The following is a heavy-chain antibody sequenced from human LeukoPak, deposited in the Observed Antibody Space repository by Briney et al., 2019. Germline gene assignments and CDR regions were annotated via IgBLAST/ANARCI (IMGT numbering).Heavy chain of an antibody. Sequence: ASVKVSCKASGGTSNSYAITWVRQAPGQGLEWMGWISAYNGNTNYAQKLQGRVTMTTDTSTSTAYMELRSLRSDDTAVYYCARGHTVTTGFFVYWGQGTLVTVSS. D-gene: IGHD4-11*01. V-gene: IGHV1-18*01. J-gene: IGHJ4*02. CDR2: ISAYNGNT. CDR3: ARGHTVTTGFFVY. CDR1: GGTSNSYA.